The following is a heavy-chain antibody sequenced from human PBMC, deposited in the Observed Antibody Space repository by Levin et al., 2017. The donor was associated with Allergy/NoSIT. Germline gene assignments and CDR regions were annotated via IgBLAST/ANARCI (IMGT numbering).Heavy chain of an antibody. V-gene: IGHV1-69*02. Sequence: ASVKVSCKASGGTFSSYTISWVRQAPGQGLEWMGRIIPILGIANYAQKFQGRVMITADKSTSTAYMELSSLRSEDTAVYYCAVYTTGTTSVLYAFDIWGQGTMVTVSS. CDR3: AVYTTGTTSVLYAFDI. D-gene: IGHD1-1*01. CDR1: GGTFSSYT. CDR2: IIPILGIA. J-gene: IGHJ3*02.